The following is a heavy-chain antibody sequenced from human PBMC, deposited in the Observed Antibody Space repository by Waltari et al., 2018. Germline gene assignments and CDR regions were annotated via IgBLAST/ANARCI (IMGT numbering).Heavy chain of an antibody. J-gene: IGHJ4*02. CDR1: GYTFTSYA. D-gene: IGHD6-13*01. V-gene: IGHV1-3*03. CDR3: ARAGFEGSIAAAGH. Sequence: QVQLVQSGAEVKKPGASVKVSCKASGYTFTSYAMHWVRQAPGQRLEWMGWINAGNGNTKYSQEFQGRVTITRDTSASTAYMELSSLRSEDTAVYYCARAGFEGSIAAAGHWGQGTLVTVSS. CDR2: INAGNGNT.